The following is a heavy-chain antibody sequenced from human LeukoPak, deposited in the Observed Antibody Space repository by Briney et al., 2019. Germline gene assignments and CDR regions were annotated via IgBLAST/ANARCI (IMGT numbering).Heavy chain of an antibody. Sequence: SVKVSCKASGGTFSSYAISWVRQAPGQGLEWMGRIIPIFGTANYAQKFQGRVTITTDESTSTAYTELSSLRSDDTAVYYCAREARYSRHNWFDPWGQGTLVTVSS. V-gene: IGHV1-69*05. CDR3: AREARYSRHNWFDP. CDR2: IIPIFGTA. CDR1: GGTFSSYA. D-gene: IGHD3-9*01. J-gene: IGHJ5*02.